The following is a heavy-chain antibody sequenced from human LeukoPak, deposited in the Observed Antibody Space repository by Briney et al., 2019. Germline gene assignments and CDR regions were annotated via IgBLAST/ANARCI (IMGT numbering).Heavy chain of an antibody. CDR1: GGSFSGYY. V-gene: IGHV4-34*01. J-gene: IGHJ4*02. D-gene: IGHD3-16*02. CDR3: SSLTSLGYYFDY. CDR2: INHSGST. Sequence: SETLSLTCAVYGGSFSGYYWSWIRQPPGKGLEWIGEINHSGSTNYNPSLKSRVTISEDTSKNQFSLKLSSVTAADTAVYYCSSLTSLGYYFDYWGQGTLVTVSS.